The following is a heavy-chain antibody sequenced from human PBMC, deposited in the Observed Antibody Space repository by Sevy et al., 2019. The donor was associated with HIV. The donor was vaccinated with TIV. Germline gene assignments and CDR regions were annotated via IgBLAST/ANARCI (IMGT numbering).Heavy chain of an antibody. CDR3: AKDGHYDDSSGDYLNYFDY. CDR1: GFTFTSYA. CDR2: ISGSARST. J-gene: IGHJ4*02. D-gene: IGHD3-22*01. Sequence: GGSLRLSCAASGFTFTSYAMSWVRQAPGKGLEWVSAISGSARSTYYADSVKGRFTISRDNSKNTLYLLINSLRAEDTAIYYCAKDGHYDDSSGDYLNYFDYWGQGTLVTVSS. V-gene: IGHV3-23*01.